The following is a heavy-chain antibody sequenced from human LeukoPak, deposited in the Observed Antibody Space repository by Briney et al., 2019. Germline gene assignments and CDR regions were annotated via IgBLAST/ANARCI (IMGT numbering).Heavy chain of an antibody. CDR3: ARADFWSGYFYFDY. J-gene: IGHJ4*02. CDR1: GFTFSSST. D-gene: IGHD3-3*01. V-gene: IGHV3-21*01. Sequence: GGSLRLSCAASGFTFSSSTMHWVRQAPGKGLEWLSSISSTSTYIYYADSVRGRFTISRDNAKNSLYVQVNSLRAEDTAVYYCARADFWSGYFYFDYWGQGTLVTVSS. CDR2: ISSTSTYI.